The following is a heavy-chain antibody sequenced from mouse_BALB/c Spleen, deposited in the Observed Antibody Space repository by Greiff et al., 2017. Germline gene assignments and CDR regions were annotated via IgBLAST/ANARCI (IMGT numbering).Heavy chain of an antibody. CDR1: GYSITSGYY. CDR2: ISYDGSN. V-gene: IGHV3-6*02. CDR3: ARDYRYDGYFDY. Sequence: VQLQQSGPGLVKPSQSLSLTCSVTGYSITSGYYWNWIRQFPGNKLEWMGYISYDGSNNYNPSLKNRISITRDTSKNQFFLKLNSVTTEDTATYYCARDYRYDGYFDYWGQGTTLTVSS. J-gene: IGHJ2*01. D-gene: IGHD2-14*01.